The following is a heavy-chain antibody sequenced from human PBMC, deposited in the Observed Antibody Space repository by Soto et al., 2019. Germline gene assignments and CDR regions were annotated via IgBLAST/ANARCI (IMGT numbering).Heavy chain of an antibody. D-gene: IGHD2-8*01. Sequence: PGGSLRLSCAASGFTFSSYAMSWVRQAPGKGLEWVAVISYDGSHQFYTDSVKGRFTISRDNSKNTLYLQMNSLKTEDTAMYYCAKDPKCCTIGSHFLDNWFDPWGQGTLVTVSS. CDR2: ISYDGSHQ. J-gene: IGHJ5*02. V-gene: IGHV3-30*04. CDR3: AKDPKCCTIGSHFLDNWFDP. CDR1: GFTFSSYA.